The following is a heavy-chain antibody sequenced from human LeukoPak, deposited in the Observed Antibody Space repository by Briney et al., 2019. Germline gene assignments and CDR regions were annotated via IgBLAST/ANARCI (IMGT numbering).Heavy chain of an antibody. Sequence: PSETPSLTXTVSGGSISSSSYYWSWIRQPAGKGLEWIGRIYTSGSTNYNPSLKSRVTISVNTSKNQFSLKLSSVTAADTAVYYCARDRDDNLFDYWGQGTLVTVSS. CDR1: GGSISSSSYY. CDR2: IYTSGST. D-gene: IGHD1-14*01. CDR3: ARDRDDNLFDY. J-gene: IGHJ4*02. V-gene: IGHV4-61*02.